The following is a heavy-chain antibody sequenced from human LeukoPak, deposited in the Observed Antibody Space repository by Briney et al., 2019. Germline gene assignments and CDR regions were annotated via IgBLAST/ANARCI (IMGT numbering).Heavy chain of an antibody. CDR3: ARDVGYSYGYEGYYFDY. CDR1: GYTYSSYT. V-gene: IGHV3-23*02. D-gene: IGHD5-18*01. Sequence: GGSLRLSCAASGYTYSSYTMLWVRQAPGKGLEWVSAIDGSGVTSFYGDSVKARFTISRDNSKNTLYLQMNSLRAEDTAVYYCARDVGYSYGYEGYYFDYWGQGTLVTVSS. J-gene: IGHJ4*02. CDR2: IDGSGVTS.